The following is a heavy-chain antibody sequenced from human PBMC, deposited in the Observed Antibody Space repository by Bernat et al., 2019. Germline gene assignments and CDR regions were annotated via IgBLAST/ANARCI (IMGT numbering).Heavy chain of an antibody. Sequence: EVQLVESGGGLVKPGRSLRLSCTASGFTFGDYAMSWFRQAPGKGLEWVGFIRSKAYGGTTEYAAYVKGRFTISRDDSKSIAYLQMNSLKTEDTAVYYCTRGRITIFGVVKGNDYWGQGTLVTVSS. CDR1: GFTFGDYA. J-gene: IGHJ4*02. CDR3: TRGRITIFGVVKGNDY. D-gene: IGHD3-3*01. CDR2: IRSKAYGGTT. V-gene: IGHV3-49*05.